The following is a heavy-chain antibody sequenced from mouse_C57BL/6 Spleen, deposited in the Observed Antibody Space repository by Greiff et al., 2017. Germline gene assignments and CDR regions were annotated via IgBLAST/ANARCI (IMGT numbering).Heavy chain of an antibody. D-gene: IGHD2-10*01. CDR2: IWSGGST. Sequence: QVQLKESGPGLVQPSQSLSITCTVSGFSLTSYGVHWVRQSPGKGLEWLGVIWSGGSTDYNAAFISRLSIRKDNSKSQCFLKMNSLQADDTAIYYCARKRGLLWVGYWGQGTTLTVSS. CDR1: GFSLTSYG. V-gene: IGHV2-2*01. J-gene: IGHJ2*01. CDR3: ARKRGLLWVGY.